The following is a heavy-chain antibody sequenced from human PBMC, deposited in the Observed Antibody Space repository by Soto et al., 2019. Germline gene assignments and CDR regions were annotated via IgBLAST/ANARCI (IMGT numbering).Heavy chain of an antibody. Sequence: ASVKVSCKASGYTFTSYGISWVRQAPGQGFEWMGWISAYNGNTNFAQKLQGRVTMTTDTSTSTAYMELRSLRSDDTALYYCARLVPAASNYYYYGMDVWGQGTTVTVSS. V-gene: IGHV1-18*01. CDR2: ISAYNGNT. J-gene: IGHJ6*02. CDR3: ARLVPAASNYYYYGMDV. D-gene: IGHD2-2*01. CDR1: GYTFTSYG.